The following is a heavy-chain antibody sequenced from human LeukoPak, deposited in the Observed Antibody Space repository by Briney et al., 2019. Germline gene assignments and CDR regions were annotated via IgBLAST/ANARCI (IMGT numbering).Heavy chain of an antibody. CDR3: ARGSGGIYYGGIDY. D-gene: IGHD1-26*01. CDR2: IYHSGST. J-gene: IGHJ4*02. CDR1: GGSISSYY. V-gene: IGHV4-59*12. Sequence: TTSETLSLTCTVSGGSISSYYWSWIRQPPGKGLEWIGYIYHSGSTYYNPSLKSRATISVDRSKNQFSLNLSSATAADTAVYYCARGSGGIYYGGIDYWGQGTLVIVSS.